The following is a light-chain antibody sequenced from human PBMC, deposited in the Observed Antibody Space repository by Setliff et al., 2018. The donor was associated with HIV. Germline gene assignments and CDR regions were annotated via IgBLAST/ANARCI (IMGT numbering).Light chain of an antibody. J-gene: IGLJ1*01. Sequence: QSALAQPASVSGSPGQSITLSCTGTSSDVGGYKYVSWYQQHPGKAPKLIIYEVDKRPSGVPARFSGSKSGNTASLTVSGLQAEDECDYFCCSGGGTNTYVFGTGTKVTVL. CDR2: EVD. CDR3: CSGGGTNTYV. CDR1: SSDVGGYKY. V-gene: IGLV2-8*01.